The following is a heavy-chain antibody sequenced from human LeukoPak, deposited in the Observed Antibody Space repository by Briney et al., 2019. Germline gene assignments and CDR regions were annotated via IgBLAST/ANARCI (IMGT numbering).Heavy chain of an antibody. CDR1: GGSFSGYY. D-gene: IGHD3-22*01. CDR3: ARALDSSGYGFDY. J-gene: IGHJ4*02. V-gene: IGHV4-34*01. CDR2: INHSGST. Sequence: SETLSLTCAVYGGSFSGYYWSWIRQLPGKGLEWIGEINHSGSTNYNPSLKSRVTISVDTSKNQFSLKLSSVTAADTAVYYCARALDSSGYGFDYWGQGTLVTVSS.